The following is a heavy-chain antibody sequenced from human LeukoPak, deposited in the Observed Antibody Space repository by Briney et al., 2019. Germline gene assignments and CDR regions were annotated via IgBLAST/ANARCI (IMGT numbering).Heavy chain of an antibody. Sequence: PGGSLRLSCAASGFTFSDYYMSWIRQAPGKGLEWVSYISSSGSTIYYADSVKGRFTISRDNAKNSLYLQLNSLRPEDTAVYYCARARTTTVTIYYYMDVWGKGTTVTISS. CDR3: ARARTTTVTIYYYMDV. CDR1: GFTFSDYY. D-gene: IGHD4-17*01. J-gene: IGHJ6*03. CDR2: ISSSGSTI. V-gene: IGHV3-11*04.